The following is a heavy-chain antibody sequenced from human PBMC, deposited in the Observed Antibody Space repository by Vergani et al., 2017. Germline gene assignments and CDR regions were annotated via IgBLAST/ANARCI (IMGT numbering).Heavy chain of an antibody. V-gene: IGHV4-30-4*08. CDR1: GGSIISSSYY. CDR2: IYYSGST. Sequence: QLQLQESGPGLVQPSETLSLTCTVSGGSIISSSYYWGWIRQPPGKGLEWIGYIYYSGSTYYNPSLKSRVTISVDTSKNQFSLKLSSVTAADTAVYYCAGYGVGSSWYAVDYWGQGTLVTVSS. J-gene: IGHJ4*02. CDR3: AGYGVGSSWYAVDY. D-gene: IGHD6-13*01.